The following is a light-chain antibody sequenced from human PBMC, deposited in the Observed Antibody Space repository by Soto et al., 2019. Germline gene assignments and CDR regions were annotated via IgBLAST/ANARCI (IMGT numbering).Light chain of an antibody. J-gene: IGKJ5*01. V-gene: IGKV4-1*01. CDR1: QSILSSSNNKNY. Sequence: DIVMTQTPDSLAVSLGERATINCKSSQSILSSSNNKNYLTWYQQKPGQPSKMLIYWASTRESGVPDRFSGSGSGTDFTLTISSLLAEDGAVYYCQQYYSTLITFGQGTRLEIK. CDR3: QQYYSTLIT. CDR2: WAS.